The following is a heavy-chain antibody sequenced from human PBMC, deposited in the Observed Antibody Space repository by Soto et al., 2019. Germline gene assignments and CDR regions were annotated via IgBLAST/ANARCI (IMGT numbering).Heavy chain of an antibody. V-gene: IGHV3-23*01. CDR3: AKAAYYDYIWGSSQWFDP. CDR1: GFTFSSYA. CDR2: ISGSGGST. J-gene: IGHJ5*02. D-gene: IGHD3-16*01. Sequence: GGSLRLSCAASGFTFSSYAMSWVRQAPGKGLEWVSAISGSGGSTYYADSVKGRFTISRDNSKNTLYLQMNSLRAEDTAVYYCAKAAYYDYIWGSSQWFDPWGQGTLVTVSS.